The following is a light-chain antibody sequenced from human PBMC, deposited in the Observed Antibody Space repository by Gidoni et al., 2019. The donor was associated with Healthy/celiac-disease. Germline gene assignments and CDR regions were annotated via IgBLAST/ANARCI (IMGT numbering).Light chain of an antibody. V-gene: IGLV2-14*01. CDR2: DVS. CDR1: SSDIGGYNY. Sequence: QSALTQPASVSGSPGQSITISCTGTSSDIGGYNYVSWYQQYPGKAPKLMIYDVSNRPSGVSNRFSGSKSGNTASLTISGLQAEDEADYYCSSYTSSSTLVFGTGTKVTGL. CDR3: SSYTSSSTLV. J-gene: IGLJ1*01.